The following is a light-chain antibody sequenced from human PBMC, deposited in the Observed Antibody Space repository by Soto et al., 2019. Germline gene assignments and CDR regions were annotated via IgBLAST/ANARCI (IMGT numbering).Light chain of an antibody. CDR1: QDVGTY. CDR3: QQGGNWPVT. J-gene: IGKJ5*01. CDR2: GAS. V-gene: IGKV3D-11*01. Sequence: VLTQSPVTLSLSPGERATLSCRASQDVGTYVAWYQVRGGQAPRLLISGASKRATGIPDRINGGGSGADFILTINSLESGDSAVYFCQQGGNWPVTFGLGTRVEIK.